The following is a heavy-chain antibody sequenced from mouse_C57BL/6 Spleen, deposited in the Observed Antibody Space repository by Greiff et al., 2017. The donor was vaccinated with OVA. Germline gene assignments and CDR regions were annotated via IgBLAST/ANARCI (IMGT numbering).Heavy chain of an antibody. CDR3: ARRELDWYFDV. Sequence: VQLQQPGAELVRPGSSVKLSCKASGYTFTSYWMDWVKQRPGQGLEWIGNIYPSDSETHYNQKFKDKATLTVDKSSSTAYMQLSSLTSEDSAVYYCARRELDWYFDVWGTGTTVTVSS. CDR2: IYPSDSET. D-gene: IGHD4-1*01. J-gene: IGHJ1*03. CDR1: GYTFTSYW. V-gene: IGHV1-61*01.